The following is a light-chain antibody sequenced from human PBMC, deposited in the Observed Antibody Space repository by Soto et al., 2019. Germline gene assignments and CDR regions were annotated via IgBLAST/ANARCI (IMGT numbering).Light chain of an antibody. CDR1: SSDVGGYKY. J-gene: IGLJ1*01. CDR3: SSYTSSSSYV. V-gene: IGLV2-14*03. Sequence: QSALTQPASVSGSPGQSITISCTGTSSDVGGYKYVSWYQQYPGKAPKLMIYDVSNRPSGVSNRFSGSKSGNTATLTISGLQAEDVADYYCSSYTSSSSYVFGTGTKLTVL. CDR2: DVS.